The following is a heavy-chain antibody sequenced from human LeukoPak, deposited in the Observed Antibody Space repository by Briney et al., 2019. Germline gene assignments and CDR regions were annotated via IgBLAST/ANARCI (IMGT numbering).Heavy chain of an antibody. V-gene: IGHV3-23*01. CDR3: AKDRPNYYESNGHYYRRDGDY. Sequence: PGGSLRLSCAASGFTFNIYAMSWVRQAPGKGLEWVSSIRSSGDYTYYEDSVKGRFTISRDNSKNTLYLQMNSLRAEDTAIYYCAKDRPNYYESNGHYYRRDGDYWGQGTLVTVSP. D-gene: IGHD3-22*01. CDR2: IRSSGDYT. J-gene: IGHJ4*02. CDR1: GFTFNIYA.